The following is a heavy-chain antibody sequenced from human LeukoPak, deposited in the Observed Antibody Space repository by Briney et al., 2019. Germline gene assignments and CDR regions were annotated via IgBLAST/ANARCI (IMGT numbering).Heavy chain of an antibody. CDR3: ARGANFYYYGMDV. V-gene: IGHV4-34*01. J-gene: IGHJ6*02. D-gene: IGHD2-15*01. CDR1: GGSFSGYY. Sequence: PSETLSLTCAVYGGSFSGYYWSWIRQPPGKGLEWIGEINHSGSTNYNPSLKSRVTISVDTSKNQFSLKLSSVTAADTAVYYCARGANFYYYGMDVCGQGETVTVSS. CDR2: INHSGST.